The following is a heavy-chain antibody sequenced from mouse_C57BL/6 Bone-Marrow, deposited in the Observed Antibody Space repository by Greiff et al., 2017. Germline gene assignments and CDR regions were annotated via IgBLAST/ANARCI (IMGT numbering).Heavy chain of an antibody. J-gene: IGHJ3*01. CDR1: GYTFTSYW. CDR3: TRFGKAAY. CDR2: IYPGNSDT. Sequence: EVQLQESGTVLARPGASVKMSCKTSGYTFTSYWMHWVKQRPGQGLEWIGAIYPGNSDTSYNQKFKGKAKLTAVTSASTAYMELSSLTNEDSAVYYCTRFGKAAYWGQGTLVTVSA. V-gene: IGHV1-5*01. D-gene: IGHD2-1*01.